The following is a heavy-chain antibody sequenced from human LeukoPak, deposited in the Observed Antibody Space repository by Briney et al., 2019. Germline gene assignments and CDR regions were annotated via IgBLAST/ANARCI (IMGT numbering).Heavy chain of an antibody. CDR2: INSDGSST. V-gene: IGHV3-74*01. J-gene: IGHJ3*02. CDR3: ASDEDGSHDAFDI. CDR1: GFTFSSYW. D-gene: IGHD5-24*01. Sequence: GGSLRLSCAASGFTFSSYWMHWVRQAPGKGLVWVSRINSDGSSTSYADSVKGRFTISRDNAKNTLYLQMNSLRAEDTAVYYCASDEDGSHDAFDIWGQGTMVTVSS.